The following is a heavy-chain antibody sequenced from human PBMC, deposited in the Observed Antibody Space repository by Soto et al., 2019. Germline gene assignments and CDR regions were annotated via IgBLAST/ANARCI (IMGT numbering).Heavy chain of an antibody. V-gene: IGHV1-24*01. CDR2: FDPEDGET. D-gene: IGHD3-22*01. J-gene: IGHJ1*01. Sequence: ASVKVCCKDSGYTLTELSIQWVRQAHRKGLEWMGGFDPEDGETIYAQKFQGRVTMTEDTSTDTAYMELSSLRSEDTAVYYCATDQSYYYDSSGYPPDFQHWGQGTLVTVSS. CDR1: GYTLTELS. CDR3: ATDQSYYYDSSGYPPDFQH.